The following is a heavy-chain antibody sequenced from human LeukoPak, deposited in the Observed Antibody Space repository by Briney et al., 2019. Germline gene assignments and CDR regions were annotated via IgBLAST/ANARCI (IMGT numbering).Heavy chain of an antibody. D-gene: IGHD3-22*01. Sequence: SLRLSCAASGFTFSSYWMSWVRQAPGNGLEWVANIKLYIIEKYYVDPVKGRFTIFRDNAKNSLYLQMNSLRAEDTAVYSCASDRDYYDSSGHLFDYWGQGTLVTVAS. CDR2: IKLYIIEK. CDR1: GFTFSSYW. J-gene: IGHJ4*02. V-gene: IGHV3-7*01. CDR3: ASDRDYYDSSGHLFDY.